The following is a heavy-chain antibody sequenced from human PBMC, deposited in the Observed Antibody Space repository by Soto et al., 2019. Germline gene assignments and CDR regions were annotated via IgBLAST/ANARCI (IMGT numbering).Heavy chain of an antibody. J-gene: IGHJ3*02. V-gene: IGHV4-59*11. D-gene: IGHD2-15*01. Sequence: TLSLTCSFSGVSSGSHFWSWIRQAPGKGPELVGYIYHTVNTNYNPALKSRVTISMDTSENQLSLQLSPVTAADTAVYYCARLQYTVVTALDIWGQGTMVTVSS. CDR1: GVSSGSHF. CDR2: IYHTVNT. CDR3: ARLQYTVVTALDI.